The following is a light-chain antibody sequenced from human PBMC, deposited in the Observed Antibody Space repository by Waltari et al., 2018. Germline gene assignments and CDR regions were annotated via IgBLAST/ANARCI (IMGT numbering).Light chain of an antibody. Sequence: SSELTPAAAVSVALGQTVRITCQGVTLRSYYARWYQQKPGQAPVLVISGYNNRPSGIPDRFSGSSTGNTASWTIAGAQAEDEADYYCSSRDSSGNHVMFGGGTKLTV. V-gene: IGLV3-19*01. J-gene: IGLJ3*02. CDR2: GYN. CDR3: SSRDSSGNHVM. CDR1: TLRSYY.